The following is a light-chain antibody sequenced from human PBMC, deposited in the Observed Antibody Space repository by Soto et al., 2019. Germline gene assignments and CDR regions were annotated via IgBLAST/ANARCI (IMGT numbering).Light chain of an antibody. CDR3: QQRSNWPPLT. V-gene: IGKV3-11*01. CDR1: QSVSSY. Sequence: EIVLTQSPATLSLSPGERATLSCRASQSVSSYLAWYQQKPGQAPRLLIYDASNRATGIPARFSGSGSGTDFTHTISSLEPEAFAVYYCQQRSNWPPLTFGGGTKVEIK. J-gene: IGKJ4*01. CDR2: DAS.